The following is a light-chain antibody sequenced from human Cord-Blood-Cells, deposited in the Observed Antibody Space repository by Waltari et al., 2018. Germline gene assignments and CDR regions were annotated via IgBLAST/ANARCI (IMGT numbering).Light chain of an antibody. Sequence: QSALTQPRSVSGSPGQSVTISCTGTSSDVGCYNSVSWYQQHPGKAPKLMIYDVSKRPSGVPDRFSGSKSGNTASLTISGLQAEDEADYYCCSYAGSYTFVVFGGGTKLTVL. V-gene: IGLV2-11*01. J-gene: IGLJ2*01. CDR2: DVS. CDR3: CSYAGSYTFVV. CDR1: SSDVGCYNS.